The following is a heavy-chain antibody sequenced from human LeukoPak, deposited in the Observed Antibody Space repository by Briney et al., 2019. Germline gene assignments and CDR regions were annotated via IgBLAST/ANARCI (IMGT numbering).Heavy chain of an antibody. Sequence: ASVKVSCKASGYTLTSYDINWVRQSTGQGLEWMGWMNPNRGNTGYAQKFQGRVTMTRDTSINTAYMELSSLTSEDMTVYYCAATVTSFRGHYYYYMDVWGKGTTVTVSS. CDR1: GYTLTSYD. CDR3: AATVTSFRGHYYYYMDV. CDR2: MNPNRGNT. V-gene: IGHV1-8*01. J-gene: IGHJ6*03. D-gene: IGHD4-11*01.